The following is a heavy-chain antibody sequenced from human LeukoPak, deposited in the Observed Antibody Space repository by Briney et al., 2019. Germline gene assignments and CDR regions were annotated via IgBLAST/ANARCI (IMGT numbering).Heavy chain of an antibody. CDR3: AKDRRMTTVTVYYFDY. J-gene: IGHJ4*02. D-gene: IGHD4-17*01. V-gene: IGHV3-23*01. CDR2: INGSGGST. Sequence: PGGSLRLSCAASGFTFSSYAMSWVRQAPGKGLEWVSAINGSGGSTYYADSVKGRFTISRDNSKNTLYLQMNSLRAEDTAVYYCAKDRRMTTVTVYYFDYWGQGTLVTVSS. CDR1: GFTFSSYA.